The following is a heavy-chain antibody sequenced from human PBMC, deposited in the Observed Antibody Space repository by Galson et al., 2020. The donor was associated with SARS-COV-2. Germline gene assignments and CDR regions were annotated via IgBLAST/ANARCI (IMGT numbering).Heavy chain of an antibody. J-gene: IGHJ5*02. CDR3: AREAGGGDGCFDP. D-gene: IGHD2-21*01. CDR1: GFTFSSYA. V-gene: IGHV3-30-3*01. CDR2: ISYDGSNK. Sequence: GGSLRLSCAASGFTFSSYAMHWVRQAPGKGLEWVAVISYDGSNKYYADSVKGRFTISRDNSKNTLYLQMNSLRAEDTAVYYCAREAGGGDGCFDPWGQGTLVTVSS.